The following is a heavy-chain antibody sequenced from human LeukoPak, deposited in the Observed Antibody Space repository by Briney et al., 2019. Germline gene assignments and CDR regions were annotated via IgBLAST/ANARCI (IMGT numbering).Heavy chain of an antibody. V-gene: IGHV4-34*01. CDR1: GGSFSGYY. CDR2: INHSGST. CDR3: ARHQPLGYGGNSDAFDI. J-gene: IGHJ3*02. Sequence: SETLSLTCAVYGGSFSGYYWSWIRQPPGKGLEWIGEINHSGSTNYNPSLKSRVTISVDTSKNQFSLKLSSVTAADTAVYYCARHQPLGYGGNSDAFDIWGQGTMVTVSS. D-gene: IGHD4-23*01.